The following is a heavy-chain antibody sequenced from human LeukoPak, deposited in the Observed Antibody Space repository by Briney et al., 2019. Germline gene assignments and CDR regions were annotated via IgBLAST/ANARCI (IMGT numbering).Heavy chain of an antibody. J-gene: IGHJ4*02. Sequence: GGSLRLSCAASGFTLSSYAIHWVRQAPGKGLEWVSTIRGTGDTTYYADSVKGRFTISRDNSKNTLYLQMNSVRVEDTAVYYCAKGTYGSGTYGAHDYWGQGTLVTVSS. D-gene: IGHD3-10*01. CDR1: GFTLSSYA. V-gene: IGHV3-23*01. CDR3: AKGTYGSGTYGAHDY. CDR2: IRGTGDTT.